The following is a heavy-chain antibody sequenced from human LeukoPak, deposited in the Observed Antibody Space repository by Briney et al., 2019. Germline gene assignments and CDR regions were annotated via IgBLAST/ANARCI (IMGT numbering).Heavy chain of an antibody. J-gene: IGHJ6*03. CDR3: ARDRRWLRESYYYYYMDV. CDR2: IYYSGST. D-gene: IGHD5-12*01. Sequence: SETLSLTCTVSGGSISSYYWSWIRQPPGKGLEWIGNIYYSGSTNYNPSLKSRVTISLDKSKNQFSLRLNSVTAADTAVYYCARDRRWLRESYYYYYMDVWGKGTTVTISS. V-gene: IGHV4-59*12. CDR1: GGSISSYY.